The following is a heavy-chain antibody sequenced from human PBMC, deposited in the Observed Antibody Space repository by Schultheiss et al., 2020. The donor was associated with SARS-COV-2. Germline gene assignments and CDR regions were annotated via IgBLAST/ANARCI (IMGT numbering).Heavy chain of an antibody. CDR1: GFSFNNYG. J-gene: IGHJ5*02. Sequence: GGSLRLSCVVSGFSFNNYGMHWVRQAPGKGLEWVANINQDGSEKNYVDSVRGRFTISRDNAKNSLYLHMSSLRVDDTAVYYCVRDRSWWTPYNCFDLWGRGTLVTVSS. D-gene: IGHD2-15*01. CDR3: VRDRSWWTPYNCFDL. CDR2: INQDGSEK. V-gene: IGHV3-7*01.